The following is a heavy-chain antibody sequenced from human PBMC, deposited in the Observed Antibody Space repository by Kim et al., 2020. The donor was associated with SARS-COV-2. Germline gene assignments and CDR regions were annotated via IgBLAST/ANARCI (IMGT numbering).Heavy chain of an antibody. D-gene: IGHD6-13*01. Sequence: GGSLRLSCAASGFTFSDHYMSWIRQAPGKGLEWVSYISSTTSYTRYADSVKGRFAISRDNAKNSLYLQMNSLRAEDTAVYYCARVALGSSSWYWFDPWGQGTLVTVSS. CDR1: GFTFSDHY. J-gene: IGHJ5*02. CDR2: ISSTTSYT. V-gene: IGHV3-11*05. CDR3: ARVALGSSSWYWFDP.